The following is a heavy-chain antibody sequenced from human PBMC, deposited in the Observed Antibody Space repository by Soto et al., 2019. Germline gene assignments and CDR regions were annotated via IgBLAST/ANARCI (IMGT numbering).Heavy chain of an antibody. D-gene: IGHD4-4*01. J-gene: IGHJ4*02. CDR1: GYTFTRYG. V-gene: IGHV1-18*01. Sequence: GASVKVSCKASGYTFTRYGISWVRQAPGQGLEWMGWISAYNSNTNYAQKLQGRVTMTTDTTTSTAYMELRSLRSDDTAVYYCARNGAFLILQDFWGQGTLVTVSS. CDR3: ARNGAFLILQDF. CDR2: ISAYNSNT.